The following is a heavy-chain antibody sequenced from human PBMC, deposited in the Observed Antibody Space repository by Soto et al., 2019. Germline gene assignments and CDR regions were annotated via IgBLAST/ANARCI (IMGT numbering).Heavy chain of an antibody. D-gene: IGHD2-21*01. Sequence: SETLSLTCSVSGAALNSGNYYWSWIRQVPGKGLEWIGHIYVTGAVDYNPSLRDRITISQDTSERQFSLNLRLVTAADTAVYYCARLRIATNNYKWFDPWGHGTLVTVSS. CDR1: GAALNSGNYY. CDR2: IYVTGAV. J-gene: IGHJ5*02. CDR3: ARLRIATNNYKWFDP. V-gene: IGHV4-31*03.